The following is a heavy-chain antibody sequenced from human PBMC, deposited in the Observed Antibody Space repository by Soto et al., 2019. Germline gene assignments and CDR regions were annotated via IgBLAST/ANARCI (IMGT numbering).Heavy chain of an antibody. CDR3: VRTIVGATKGGWFDP. Sequence: EVQLSESGGGLVQPGGSLRLSCTASGFTFSSYTMSWVRQAPGKGLEWVSSFSGRDATTYYADSVKGRFTISRDNSKNPLYLQINSLRAEDTPLYFRVRTIVGATKGGWFDPWGQGALVTVSS. J-gene: IGHJ5*02. D-gene: IGHD1-26*01. V-gene: IGHV3-23*01. CDR2: FSGRDATT. CDR1: GFTFSSYT.